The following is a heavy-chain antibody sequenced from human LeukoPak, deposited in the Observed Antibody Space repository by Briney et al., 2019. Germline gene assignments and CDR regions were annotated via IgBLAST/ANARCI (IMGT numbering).Heavy chain of an antibody. J-gene: IGHJ4*02. Sequence: SETLSLTCAVSGGSISSNNWWSWVRQPPGKGLEWIGEIYHSGSTYYNPSLKSRVTISVDTSKNQFSLKLSSVTAADTAVYYCARQGRGSSSYMEEFDYWGQGTLVTVSS. V-gene: IGHV4-4*02. CDR3: ARQGRGSSSYMEEFDY. CDR1: GGSISSNNW. CDR2: IYHSGST. D-gene: IGHD6-13*01.